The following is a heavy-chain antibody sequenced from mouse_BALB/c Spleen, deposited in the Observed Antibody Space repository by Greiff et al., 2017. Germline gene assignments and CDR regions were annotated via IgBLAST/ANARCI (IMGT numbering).Heavy chain of an antibody. V-gene: IGHV1S29*02. CDR1: GYTFTDYN. J-gene: IGHJ3*01. D-gene: IGHD2-4*01. CDR2: IYPYNGGT. Sequence: EVQLQESGPELVKPGASVKISCKASGYTFTDYNMHWVKQSHGKSLEWIGYIYPYNGGTGYNQKFKSKATLTVDNSSSTAYMELRSLTSEDSAVYYCARGFYYDYDSWFAYWGQGTLVTVSA. CDR3: ARGFYYDYDSWFAY.